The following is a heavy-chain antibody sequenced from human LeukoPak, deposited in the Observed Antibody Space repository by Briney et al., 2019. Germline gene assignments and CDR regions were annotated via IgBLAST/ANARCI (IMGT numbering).Heavy chain of an antibody. J-gene: IGHJ4*02. D-gene: IGHD6-25*01. V-gene: IGHV1-69*04. CDR2: IIPILGIA. CDR3: ARGASRIAARLVFDY. Sequence: SVKVSCKASGGTFSSYAISWVRQAPGQGLEWMGRIIPILGIANYAQKFQGRVTITADKSTSTAYMELSSLRSEDTAVYYCARGASRIAARLVFDYWGQGTLVTVSS. CDR1: GGTFSSYA.